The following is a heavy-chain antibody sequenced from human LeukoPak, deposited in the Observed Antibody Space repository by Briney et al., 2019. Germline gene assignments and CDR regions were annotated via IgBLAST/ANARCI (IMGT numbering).Heavy chain of an antibody. D-gene: IGHD3-22*01. CDR3: AGQVGSSGYYYY. J-gene: IGHJ4*02. CDR2: IYYSGST. CDR1: GGSISSYY. Sequence: SETLSLTCTVSGGSISSYYWSWIRQPPGKGLEWIGYIYYSGSTNYNPSLKSRVTISVDTSKNQFSLKLSSVTAADTAVYYCAGQVGSSGYYYYWGQGTLVTVSS. V-gene: IGHV4-59*08.